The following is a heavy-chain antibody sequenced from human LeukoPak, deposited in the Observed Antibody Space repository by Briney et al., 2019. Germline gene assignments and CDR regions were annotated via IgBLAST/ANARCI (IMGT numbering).Heavy chain of an antibody. CDR3: ASHLSGSYQIAYYFDY. J-gene: IGHJ4*02. CDR2: IYYSGST. Sequence: SETLSLTCTVSGGSISSYYWSWIRQPPGKGLEWIGYIYYSGSTYYNPSLKSRVTISVDTSKNQFSLKLSSVTAADTAVYYCASHLSGSYQIAYYFDYWGQGTLVTVSS. V-gene: IGHV4-59*04. D-gene: IGHD1-26*01. CDR1: GGSISSYY.